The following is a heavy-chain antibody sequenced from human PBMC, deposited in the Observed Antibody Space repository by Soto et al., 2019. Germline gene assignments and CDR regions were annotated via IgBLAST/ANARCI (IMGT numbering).Heavy chain of an antibody. D-gene: IGHD1-7*01. CDR1: GESFSGYY. V-gene: IGHV4-34*02. CDR3: ARYEYGNSLYGVDV. J-gene: IGHJ6*02. Sequence: QVHLQQRGAGLLKPSETLSLNCVVSGESFSGYYWSWIRQTPGMGLEWIGEVDHRGSTTYNPSLKNRPSISMDSSKNLFSLELASVTAADTALYFCARYEYGNSLYGVDVWGQGTRVTVSS. CDR2: VDHRGST.